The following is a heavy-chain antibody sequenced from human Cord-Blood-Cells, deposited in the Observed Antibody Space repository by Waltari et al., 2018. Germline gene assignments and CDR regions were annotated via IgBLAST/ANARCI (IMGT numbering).Heavy chain of an antibody. J-gene: IGHJ4*02. CDR1: GYSISSGYY. Sequence: QVQLQESGPGLVKPSETLSLTCAVSGYSISSGYYWGWIRQPPGKGLEWIGSIYHSGGTYYTPSLQSRVTISVDTSKNQFSLKLSSVTAADTAVYYCARDQGSFDYWGQGTLVTVSS. CDR2: IYHSGGT. D-gene: IGHD3-10*01. V-gene: IGHV4-38-2*02. CDR3: ARDQGSFDY.